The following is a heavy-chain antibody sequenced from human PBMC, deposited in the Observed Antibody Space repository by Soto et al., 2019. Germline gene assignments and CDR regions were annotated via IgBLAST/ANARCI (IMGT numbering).Heavy chain of an antibody. Sequence: ASVKVSCKASGYTFTSYGISWVRQAPGQGLEWMGWISAYNGNTNYAQKLQGRVTMTTDTSTSTAYMELRSLRSDDTAVYYCARRITMIVVVTVFDYWGQGTLVTVSS. CDR2: ISAYNGNT. CDR3: ARRITMIVVVTVFDY. CDR1: GYTFTSYG. D-gene: IGHD3-22*01. J-gene: IGHJ4*02. V-gene: IGHV1-18*01.